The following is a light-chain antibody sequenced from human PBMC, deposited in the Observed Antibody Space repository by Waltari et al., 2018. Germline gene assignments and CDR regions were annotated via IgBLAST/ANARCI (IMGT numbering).Light chain of an antibody. CDR2: DVS. Sequence: EIVLTQSPGTLSLSPGERATLSCRASQSVGRYLVGYQQKPGQAPRLLSYDVSRRATGVADRFSGSGDEADSDLTISRLMAEDIAVYCCQKYVTVLGTFGHGTTVEIK. CDR3: QKYVTVLGT. CDR1: QSVGRY. V-gene: IGKV3-20*01. J-gene: IGKJ1*01.